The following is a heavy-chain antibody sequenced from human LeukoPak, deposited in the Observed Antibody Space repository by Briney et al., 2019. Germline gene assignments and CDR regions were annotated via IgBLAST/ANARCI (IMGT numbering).Heavy chain of an antibody. Sequence: PGGSLRLSYAASGFTFSSYGMHWVRQAPGKGLEWVAVIWYDGSNKYYADSVKGRFTISRDNSKNTLYLQMNSLRAEDTAVYYCARDPSTPYSSNPRAVVWGQGTTVTVSS. D-gene: IGHD6-13*01. CDR1: GFTFSSYG. J-gene: IGHJ6*02. CDR2: IWYDGSNK. V-gene: IGHV3-33*01. CDR3: ARDPSTPYSSNPRAVV.